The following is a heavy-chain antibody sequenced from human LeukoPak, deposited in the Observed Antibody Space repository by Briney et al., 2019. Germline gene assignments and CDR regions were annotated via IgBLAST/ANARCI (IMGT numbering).Heavy chain of an antibody. D-gene: IGHD6-13*01. CDR2: ISAGGTTI. Sequence: KSGGSLRLSCAASGFTFSDYYMTWIRQAPGKGLEWVSYISAGGTTIYYADSVKGRFTVSRDNARNSLYLQMNRLRAEDTAVYYCARVRSSSWTPGPWGQGTLVTVSS. J-gene: IGHJ5*02. V-gene: IGHV3-11*01. CDR1: GFTFSDYY. CDR3: ARVRSSSWTPGP.